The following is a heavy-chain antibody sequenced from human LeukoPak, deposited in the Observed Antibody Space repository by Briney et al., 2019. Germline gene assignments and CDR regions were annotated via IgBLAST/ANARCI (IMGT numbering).Heavy chain of an antibody. V-gene: IGHV1-69*06. Sequence: SVKVSCKASGGTFSSYAISWVRQAPGQGLEWMGGIIPIFGTANYAQKFQGRVTITADKSTSTAYMELSSLRSEDTAVYYCARADEEGGKLDYWGQGTLVTVSS. D-gene: IGHD4-23*01. CDR1: GGTFSSYA. J-gene: IGHJ4*02. CDR2: IIPIFGTA. CDR3: ARADEEGGKLDY.